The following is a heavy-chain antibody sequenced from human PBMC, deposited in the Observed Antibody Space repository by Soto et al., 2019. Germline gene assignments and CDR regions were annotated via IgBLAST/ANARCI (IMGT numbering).Heavy chain of an antibody. CDR2: IYYSGST. CDR3: ARTGGMDV. J-gene: IGHJ6*02. CDR1: GGSISSGDYY. Sequence: SETLSLTCTVSGGSISSGDYYWSWIRQPPGKGLEWIGYIYYSGSTKYNPSLESRVTISVDTSKNQFSLKLNSVSAADTAVYYCARTGGMDVWSQGATVTVSS. V-gene: IGHV4-30-4*01.